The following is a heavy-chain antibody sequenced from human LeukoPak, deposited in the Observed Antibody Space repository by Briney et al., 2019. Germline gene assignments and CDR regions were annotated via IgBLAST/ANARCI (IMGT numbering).Heavy chain of an antibody. CDR2: ISAYNGNT. V-gene: IGHV1-18*01. CDR3: ARLTYGDRYFDY. J-gene: IGHJ4*02. CDR1: GYTFTSYG. D-gene: IGHD4-17*01. Sequence: ASVKASCKASGYTFTSYGISWVRQAPGQGLEWMGWISAYNGNTNYAQKLQGRVTMTTDTSTSTAYMELRSLRSDDTAVYYCARLTYGDRYFDYWGQGTLVTVSS.